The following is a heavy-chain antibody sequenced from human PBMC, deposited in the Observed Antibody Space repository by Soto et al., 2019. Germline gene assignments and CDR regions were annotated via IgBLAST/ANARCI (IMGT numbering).Heavy chain of an antibody. D-gene: IGHD1-26*01. CDR2: ISANNGNT. V-gene: IGHV1-18*01. Sequence: QVQLVQSGAEVKKPGASVKVSCKASGYTFTSYGISWVRQAPGKGDEWMGWISANNGNTNYAQKLQGRATMTTDASTSTAYMELRRLRSDDTAVYYCARDRVSFAVDYRGQGALVTVSS. CDR1: GYTFTSYG. CDR3: ARDRVSFAVDY. J-gene: IGHJ4*02.